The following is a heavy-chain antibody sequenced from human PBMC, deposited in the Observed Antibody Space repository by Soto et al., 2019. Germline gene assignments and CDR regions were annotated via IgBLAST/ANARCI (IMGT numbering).Heavy chain of an antibody. J-gene: IGHJ6*02. CDR3: EAEMTFGKLSVV. Sequence: ASVKVSCTASGGTFSSYVISWVRQAPGQGLEWMGGIFPKFGTTYSAQKLQDRLTITADESTSTVYMQLSSLRLDDTAVYYCEAEMTFGKLSVVWGQGTTVTVSS. D-gene: IGHD3-16*02. CDR2: IFPKFGTT. V-gene: IGHV1-69*13. CDR1: GGTFSSYV.